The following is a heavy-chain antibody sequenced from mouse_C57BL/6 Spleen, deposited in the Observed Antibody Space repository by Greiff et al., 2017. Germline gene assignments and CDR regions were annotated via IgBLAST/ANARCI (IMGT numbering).Heavy chain of an antibody. CDR3: ARGGSNYKYYAMDY. CDR2: ISNGGGST. J-gene: IGHJ4*01. CDR1: DSLSVTIT. D-gene: IGHD2-5*01. Sequence: EVQRVESGGGLVQPGGSLKLSCAASDSLSVTITCIGFATPEKRLEWVAYISNGGGSTYYPDTVKGRFTISRDNAKNTLYLQMSRLKSEDTAMYYCARGGSNYKYYAMDYWGQGTSVTVSS. V-gene: IGHV5-12*01.